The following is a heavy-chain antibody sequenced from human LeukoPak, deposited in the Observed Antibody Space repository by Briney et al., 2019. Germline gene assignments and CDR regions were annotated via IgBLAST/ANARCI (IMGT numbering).Heavy chain of an antibody. Sequence: SETLSLTCTVSGGSLSSYYWSWIRQPPGKGLEWIGYIYYSGSTNYNPSLKSRVTISVDTSKNQFSLKLSSVTAADTAVYYCARDPDYYDSSGLAFDIWGQGTMVTVSS. V-gene: IGHV4-59*01. D-gene: IGHD3-22*01. CDR1: GGSLSSYY. CDR3: ARDPDYYDSSGLAFDI. J-gene: IGHJ3*02. CDR2: IYYSGST.